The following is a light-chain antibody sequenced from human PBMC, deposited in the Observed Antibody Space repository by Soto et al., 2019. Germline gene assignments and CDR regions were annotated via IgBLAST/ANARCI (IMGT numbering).Light chain of an antibody. CDR3: QQYGTAPRT. CDR1: QSVTSNY. Sequence: EIVLTQSPGTLSLSPGERVTLSCRASQSVTSNYLAWYQQKPGQAPRLLIYGAASRATGIPDRFSGSVSGTDFTLTISGLEPEDFAVYYCQQYGTAPRTFGQGTKVEIK. CDR2: GAA. V-gene: IGKV3-20*01. J-gene: IGKJ1*01.